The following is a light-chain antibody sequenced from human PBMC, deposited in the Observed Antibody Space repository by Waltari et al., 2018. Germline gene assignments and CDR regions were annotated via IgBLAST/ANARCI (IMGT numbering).Light chain of an antibody. J-gene: IGKJ2*01. CDR1: QSVSSSS. CDR2: DAS. CDR3: QQYGRSWNT. V-gene: IGKV3-20*01. Sequence: DIVLTPSPGTLSLSPGEGATLSCRARQSVSSSSLAWYQQKPGQAPRLLIHDASSRATGIPDRFSGSGSGTDFTLTIDRLEPEDFAVYYCQQYGRSWNTFGQGTKLEI.